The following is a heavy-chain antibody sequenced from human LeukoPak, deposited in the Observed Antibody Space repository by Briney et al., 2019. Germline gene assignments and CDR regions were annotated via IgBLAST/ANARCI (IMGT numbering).Heavy chain of an antibody. V-gene: IGHV4-61*02. CDR2: IYTSGST. Sequence: SETLSLTCTVSGGSISSGSYYWSWIQQPAGKGREWIGRIYTSGSTNYNPSLKSRVTISVDTSKNQFSLKLSSVTAADTAVYYCAGAYSNSPMDVWGKGTTVTVSS. D-gene: IGHD6-6*01. CDR3: AGAYSNSPMDV. J-gene: IGHJ6*04. CDR1: GGSISSGSYY.